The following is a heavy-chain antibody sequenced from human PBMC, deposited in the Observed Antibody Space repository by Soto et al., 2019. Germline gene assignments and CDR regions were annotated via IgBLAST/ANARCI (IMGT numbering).Heavy chain of an antibody. V-gene: IGHV4-59*01. D-gene: IGHD4-17*01. J-gene: IGHJ3*02. CDR2: IYYSGST. Sequence: SETLSLTCTVSGGSISSYYWSWIRQPPGKGLEWIGYIYYSGSTNYNPSLKSRVTISVDTSKNQFSPKLSPVTAAEPAVYYCGRGPENFYYGGNPDGFDIWGQGTMVTVSS. CDR3: GRGPENFYYGGNPDGFDI. CDR1: GGSISSYY.